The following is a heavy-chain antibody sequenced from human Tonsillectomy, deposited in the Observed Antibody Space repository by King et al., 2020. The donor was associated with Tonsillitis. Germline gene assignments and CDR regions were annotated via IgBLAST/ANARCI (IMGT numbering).Heavy chain of an antibody. D-gene: IGHD1-26*01. CDR1: GFTFSSYE. Sequence: VQLVESGGGLVQPGGSLRLSCAASGFTFSSYEMNWVRQAPGKGLEWVSYISSSGSTIYYADSVKGRFTISRDNAKNSLYLQMNSLRAEDTAVDYCARERSRLADRDAFDIWGEGTMVTVSS. CDR2: ISSSGSTI. V-gene: IGHV3-48*03. CDR3: ARERSRLADRDAFDI. J-gene: IGHJ3*02.